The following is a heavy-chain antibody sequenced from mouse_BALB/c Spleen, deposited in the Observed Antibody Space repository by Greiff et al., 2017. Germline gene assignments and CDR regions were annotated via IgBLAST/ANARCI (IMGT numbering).Heavy chain of an antibody. Sequence: EVNLVESGPSLVKPSQTLSLTCSVTGDSITSGYWNWIRKFPGNKLEYMGYISYSGSTYYNPSLKSRISITRDTSKNQYYLQLNSVTTEDTATYYCARRGTPFYWYFDVWGAGTTVTVSS. CDR2: ISYSGST. J-gene: IGHJ1*01. V-gene: IGHV3-8*02. CDR1: GDSITSGY. CDR3: ARRGTPFYWYFDV.